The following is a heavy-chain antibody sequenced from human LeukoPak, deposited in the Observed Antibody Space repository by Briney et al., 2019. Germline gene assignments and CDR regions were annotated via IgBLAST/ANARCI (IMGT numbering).Heavy chain of an antibody. J-gene: IGHJ4*02. CDR1: GFTFSSYW. Sequence: GGSLRLSCAASGFTFSSYWMHWVRQAPGKGLVWVSRINTDGSITDYADSVKGRFTISRDNAKNTLYLQVNSLRAEDTAIYYCVRPDIVTVPLGCWGQGTLVTVSS. D-gene: IGHD2-2*01. V-gene: IGHV3-74*01. CDR3: VRPDIVTVPLGC. CDR2: INTDGSIT.